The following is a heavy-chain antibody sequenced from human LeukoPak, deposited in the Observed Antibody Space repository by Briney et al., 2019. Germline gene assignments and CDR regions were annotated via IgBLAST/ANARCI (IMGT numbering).Heavy chain of an antibody. CDR2: INHSGST. D-gene: IGHD4-17*01. CDR1: GGSFSGYY. J-gene: IGHJ5*02. Sequence: SETLSLTCAVYGGSFSGYYWSWIRQPPGKGLEWIGEINHSGSTNYNPSLKSRVTISVDTSKNQFSLKLSSVTAADTAVYYCARHGGTVTTLTNGENWFDPWGQGTLVTVSS. V-gene: IGHV4-34*01. CDR3: ARHGGTVTTLTNGENWFDP.